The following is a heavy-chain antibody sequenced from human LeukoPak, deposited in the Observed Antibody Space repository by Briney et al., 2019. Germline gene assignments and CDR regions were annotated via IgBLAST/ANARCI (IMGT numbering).Heavy chain of an antibody. CDR3: ASMVVVPAAIGAFDI. D-gene: IGHD2-2*01. J-gene: IGHJ3*02. CDR1: GGSITSGGFY. Sequence: SETLSLTCTVSGGSITSGGFYWSWIRQHPGKGLEWIGYIYYSGSTNYNPSLKSRVTISVDTSKNQFSLKLSSVTAADTAVYYCASMVVVPAAIGAFDIWGQGTTVTVSS. CDR2: IYYSGST. V-gene: IGHV4-61*08.